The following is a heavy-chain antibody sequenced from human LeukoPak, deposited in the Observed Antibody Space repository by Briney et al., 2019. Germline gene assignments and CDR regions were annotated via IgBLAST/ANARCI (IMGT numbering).Heavy chain of an antibody. J-gene: IGHJ6*02. CDR1: GGSFSGYY. V-gene: IGHV4-34*01. CDR3: ASGVRGYCSGGSCYRYYYYYGMDV. D-gene: IGHD2-15*01. Sequence: SETLSLTCAVYGGSFSGYYWSWIRQPPGKGLEWIGEINHSGSTNYNPSLKSRVTISVDTSKNQFSLKLSSVTAADTAVYYCASGVRGYCSGGSCYRYYYYYGMDVWGQGTTVTVSS. CDR2: INHSGST.